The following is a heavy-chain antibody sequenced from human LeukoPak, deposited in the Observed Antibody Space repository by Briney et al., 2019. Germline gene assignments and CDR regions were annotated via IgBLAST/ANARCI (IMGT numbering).Heavy chain of an antibody. D-gene: IGHD3-22*01. J-gene: IGHJ4*02. CDR1: EYSFTSHW. V-gene: IGHV5-51*01. Sequence: ESLKISCKGSEYSFTSHWIGWVRQMPGKGLEWMGFINPGDSDTRYSPPFQGQVTISADKSISTAYLQWSSLKASDTAMYYCVLYDDSGHVPKWGQGTLVTVSS. CDR3: VLYDDSGHVPK. CDR2: INPGDSDT.